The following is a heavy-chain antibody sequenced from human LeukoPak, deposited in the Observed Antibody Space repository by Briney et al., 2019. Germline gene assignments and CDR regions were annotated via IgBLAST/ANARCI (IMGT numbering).Heavy chain of an antibody. V-gene: IGHV4-34*01. CDR3: ARGYYYYYMDV. J-gene: IGHJ6*03. CDR1: GGSFSGYY. Sequence: SETLSLTCAVYGGSFSGYYWSWIRQPPGKGLEWIGEINHSGSTNYNPSPKSRVTISVDMSKNQFSLRLSSVTAADTAVFYCARGYYYYYMDVWGKGTTVTVSS. CDR2: INHSGST.